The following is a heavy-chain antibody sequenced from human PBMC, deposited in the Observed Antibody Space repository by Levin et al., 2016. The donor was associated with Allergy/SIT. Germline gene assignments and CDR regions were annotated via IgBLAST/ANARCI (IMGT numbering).Heavy chain of an antibody. J-gene: IGHJ4*02. CDR1: GGSFSGYY. D-gene: IGHD3-10*01. Sequence: SETLSLTCAVYGGSFSGYYWSWIRQPPGKGLEWIGEINHSGSTNYNPSLKSRVTISVDTSKNQFSLKLSSVTAADTAVYYCATQRPNYYGSGSSQETAYYFDYWGQGTLVTVSS. CDR3: ATQRPNYYGSGSSQETAYYFDY. CDR2: INHSGST. V-gene: IGHV4-34*01.